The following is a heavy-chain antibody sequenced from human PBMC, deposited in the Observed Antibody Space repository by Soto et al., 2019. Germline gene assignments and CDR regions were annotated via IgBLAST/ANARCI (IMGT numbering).Heavy chain of an antibody. V-gene: IGHV4-39*01. J-gene: IGHJ6*02. CDR1: RSSISSSSHY. D-gene: IGHD5-18*01. Sequence: SKTLSLTCTVSRSSISSSSHYWGWIRQPPGKGLEWLGSIYYSGSTHYNPALKRRGTISVDTSKNQFSLKLSSVTAADAAVYYCARHHTRMDTAMFAYYYYYGMDVWGQGTRVTVSS. CDR3: ARHHTRMDTAMFAYYYYYGMDV. CDR2: IYYSGST.